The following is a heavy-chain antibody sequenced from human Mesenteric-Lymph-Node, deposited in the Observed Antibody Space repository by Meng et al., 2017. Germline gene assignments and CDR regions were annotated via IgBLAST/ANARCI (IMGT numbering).Heavy chain of an antibody. V-gene: IGHV3-48*03. D-gene: IGHD3-16*01. CDR2: ISASGAP. CDR1: GMSISSHD. CDR3: VGGHFEY. J-gene: IGHJ4*02. Sequence: GESLKISCAASGMSISSHDMNWARLAPGKRLEWIAYISASGAPYQADSAKGRFTISRDIAENSLFLQMNSLRVEDTAVYYCVGGHFEYWAQGTLVTVSS.